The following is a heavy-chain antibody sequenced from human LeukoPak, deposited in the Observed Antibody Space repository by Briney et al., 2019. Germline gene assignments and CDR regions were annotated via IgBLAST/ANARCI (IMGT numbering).Heavy chain of an antibody. CDR3: ARDHGRYCSGGSCYFGGFFEY. D-gene: IGHD2-15*01. CDR1: GFTFSSYA. CDR2: VTRSGRT. J-gene: IGHJ4*02. V-gene: IGHV3-23*01. Sequence: GGSLRLSCAASGFTFSSYAMTWVRQAPEKGLEWVSTVTRSGRTYYADSVKGRFTISRDNSKDTVFLQMNSLRAEDTAVYYCARDHGRYCSGGSCYFGGFFEYWGQGTLGTVSS.